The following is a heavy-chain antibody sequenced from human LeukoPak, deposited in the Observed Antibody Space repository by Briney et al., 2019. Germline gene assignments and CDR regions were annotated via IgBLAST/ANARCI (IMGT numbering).Heavy chain of an antibody. CDR1: GFTFSSYG. CDR2: ISYDGSNK. Sequence: GGSLRLSCAASGFTFSSYGMHWVRQAPGKGLEWVAVISYDGSNKYYADSVKGRFTISRDNSKNTLYLQMNSLRAEDTAVYYCARERIVRYYFDYWGQGTLVTVSS. D-gene: IGHD3-22*01. J-gene: IGHJ4*02. CDR3: ARERIVRYYFDY. V-gene: IGHV3-30*03.